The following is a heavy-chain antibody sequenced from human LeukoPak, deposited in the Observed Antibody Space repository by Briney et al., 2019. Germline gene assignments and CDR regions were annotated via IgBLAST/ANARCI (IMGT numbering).Heavy chain of an antibody. CDR3: AREREPAATYWYFDL. D-gene: IGHD2-2*01. CDR2: IYYSGTT. Sequence: KPSETLSLTCTVSGGSISSSSSYWGWIRQPPGKGLEWIGYIYYSGTTNYNPSLRSRVTMSVDTSKNQFSLKLASLTPADTAVYYCAREREPAATYWYFDLWGRGTLVTVSS. V-gene: IGHV4-61*01. CDR1: GGSISSSSSY. J-gene: IGHJ2*01.